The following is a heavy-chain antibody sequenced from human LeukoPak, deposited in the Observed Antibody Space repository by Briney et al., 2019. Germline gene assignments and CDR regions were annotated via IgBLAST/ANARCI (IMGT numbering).Heavy chain of an antibody. J-gene: IGHJ4*02. V-gene: IGHV1-2*02. Sequence: ASVKVSCKASGYTFTGYYMHWVRQAPGQGLEWMGWINPNSGGTNYAQKFQGRVTMTRDTSISTAYMELSRLRSDDTAVYYCARDYPVSGYDPRYFDYWGQGTLVTVSS. CDR3: ARDYPVSGYDPRYFDY. CDR2: INPNSGGT. D-gene: IGHD5-12*01. CDR1: GYTFTGYY.